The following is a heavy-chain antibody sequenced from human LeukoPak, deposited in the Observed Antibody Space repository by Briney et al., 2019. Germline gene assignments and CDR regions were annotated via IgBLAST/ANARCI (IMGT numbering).Heavy chain of an antibody. CDR1: GYTFTGYY. CDR2: INPNSGGT. D-gene: IGHD2-15*01. Sequence: ASVKVSCKASGYTFTGYYMHWVRQAPGQGLEWMGWINPNSGGTNYAQKFQGRVTMTRDTSISTAYMELSRLRSDDTAAYYCARDLGYCSGGSCYSSWFDPWGQGTLVTVSS. CDR3: ARDLGYCSGGSCYSSWFDP. J-gene: IGHJ5*02. V-gene: IGHV1-2*02.